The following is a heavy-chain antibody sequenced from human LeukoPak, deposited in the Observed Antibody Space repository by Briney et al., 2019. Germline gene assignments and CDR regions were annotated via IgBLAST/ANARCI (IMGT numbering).Heavy chain of an antibody. J-gene: IGHJ4*02. Sequence: SVKVSCKASGGTFSSYAISWVRQAPGQGLEWMGGIIPIFGTANYAQKFQGRVTMTRDTSTSTVYMELSSLRSEDTAVYYCATLSPGYCSGGSCQGFDYWGQGTLVTVSS. V-gene: IGHV1-69*05. CDR1: GGTFSSYA. CDR3: ATLSPGYCSGGSCQGFDY. CDR2: IIPIFGTA. D-gene: IGHD2-15*01.